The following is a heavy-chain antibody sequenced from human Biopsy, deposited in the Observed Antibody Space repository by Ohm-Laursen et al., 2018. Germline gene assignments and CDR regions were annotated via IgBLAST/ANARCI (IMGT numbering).Heavy chain of an antibody. Sequence: SETLSLTCIVSDGSINSNDYYWSWIRQPPGKGLEWIGHISYTGYTSYNASLKSRVTISVDTSRNHFSLRLSSLTAADTAVYYCARGSNDFGGLYFPRWGQGTLLTVSS. CDR3: ARGSNDFGGLYFPR. CDR1: DGSINSNDYY. V-gene: IGHV4-61*03. J-gene: IGHJ4*02. CDR2: ISYTGYT. D-gene: IGHD4-23*01.